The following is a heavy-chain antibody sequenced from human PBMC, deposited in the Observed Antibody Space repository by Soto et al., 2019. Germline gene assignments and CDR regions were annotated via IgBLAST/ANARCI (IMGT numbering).Heavy chain of an antibody. Sequence: QVQLVQSGAEEKKPGASVKVSCKASGYTFTGYAMHWVRQAPGQRLEWMGWINAGNGNTKYSQKFQGRVTITRDTPTSTAYMELSSLRSEDKAVYYCARAVAVPADFDYWGQGTLVTVSS. CDR2: INAGNGNT. D-gene: IGHD6-19*01. V-gene: IGHV1-3*05. J-gene: IGHJ4*02. CDR3: ARAVAVPADFDY. CDR1: GYTFTGYA.